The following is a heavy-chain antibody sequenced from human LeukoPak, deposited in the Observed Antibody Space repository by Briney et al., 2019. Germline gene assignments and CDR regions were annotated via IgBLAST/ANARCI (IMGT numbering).Heavy chain of an antibody. CDR3: ALTNYGGNSPFGDY. V-gene: IGHV3-21*01. D-gene: IGHD4-23*01. J-gene: IGHJ4*02. CDR2: LSSSSSYT. Sequence: GGPLRLSCASSGFTFISYSMNWVPQAPGKGLEWVESLSSSSSYTYYADSVKGRYTISRDNAKNSLYLQMNSLRAEDTAVYYCALTNYGGNSPFGDYWGQGTLVTVSS. CDR1: GFTFISYS.